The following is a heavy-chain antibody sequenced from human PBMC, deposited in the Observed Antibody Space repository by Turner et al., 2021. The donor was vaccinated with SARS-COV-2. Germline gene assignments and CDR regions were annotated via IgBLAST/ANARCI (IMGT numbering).Heavy chain of an antibody. CDR2: VEPEDGET. J-gene: IGHJ6*02. CDR1: GYTFSDYY. V-gene: IGHV1-69-2*01. Sequence: EVQLVRSGAEVKKPGATVKISSKASGYTFSDYYMHRVRQAPGKGREWMGLVEPEDGETTYAEKFQGRVTITADTSTDTANMELRSLRSEDTAVYYCSTGIGVGYQYGLGVWGQGTTVSVFS. D-gene: IGHD2-15*01. CDR3: STGIGVGYQYGLGV.